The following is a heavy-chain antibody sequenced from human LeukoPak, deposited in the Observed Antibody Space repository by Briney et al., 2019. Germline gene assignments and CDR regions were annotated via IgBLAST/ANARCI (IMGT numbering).Heavy chain of an antibody. CDR3: AREGFYFFDF. Sequence: GGSLRLSCAASGFTFSSYDMSWVRQAPGKGLEWVANIKQDGSEKTYADSVRGRFTIFRDNAKDSVYLQMNSLRAEDSAIYYCAREGFYFFDFWGQGTLVTVSS. V-gene: IGHV3-7*01. CDR1: GFTFSSYD. J-gene: IGHJ4*01. CDR2: IKQDGSEK.